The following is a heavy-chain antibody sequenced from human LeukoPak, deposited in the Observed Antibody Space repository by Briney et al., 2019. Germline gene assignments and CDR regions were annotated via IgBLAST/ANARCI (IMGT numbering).Heavy chain of an antibody. CDR3: ARVSDSSGLYYYYYGMDV. J-gene: IGHJ6*02. V-gene: IGHV4-39*07. CDR1: GVSISSSSYY. Sequence: SETLSLTCTVSGVSISSSSYYWGWIRQPPGKGLEWIGSIYYSGSTYYNPSLKSRVTISVDTSKNQFSLKLSSVTAADTAVYYCARVSDSSGLYYYYYGMDVWGQGTMVTVSS. CDR2: IYYSGST. D-gene: IGHD3-22*01.